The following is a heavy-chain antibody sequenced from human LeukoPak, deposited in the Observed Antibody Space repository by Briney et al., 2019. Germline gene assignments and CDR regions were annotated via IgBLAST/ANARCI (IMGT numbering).Heavy chain of an antibody. V-gene: IGHV3-9*01. Sequence: SLRLSCAASGFTFDDYAMHWVRQAPGKGLEWVSGISWNSGSIGYADSVKGRFTNSRDNAKNSLYLQMNSLRAEDTALYYCAKDIGSSGYTYYFDYWGQGTLVTVSS. CDR3: AKDIGSSGYTYYFDY. CDR1: GFTFDDYA. D-gene: IGHD3-22*01. CDR2: ISWNSGSI. J-gene: IGHJ4*02.